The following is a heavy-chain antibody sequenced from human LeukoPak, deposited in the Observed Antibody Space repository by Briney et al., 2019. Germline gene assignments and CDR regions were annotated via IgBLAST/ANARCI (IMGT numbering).Heavy chain of an antibody. V-gene: IGHV3-21*01. J-gene: IGHJ6*03. D-gene: IGHD5-12*01. CDR2: ISSSSSYI. CDR1: GFTFSSYS. Sequence: GGSLRLSCAASGFTFSSYSMNWVRQAPGKGLEWVSSISSSSSYIYYADSVKGRFAISRDNAKNSLYLQMNSLRAEDTAVYYCARDLKGMAAIHYYYYMDVWGKGTTVTVSS. CDR3: ARDLKGMAAIHYYYYMDV.